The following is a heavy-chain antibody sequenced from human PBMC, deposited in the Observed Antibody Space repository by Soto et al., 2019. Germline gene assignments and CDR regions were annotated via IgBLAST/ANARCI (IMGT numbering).Heavy chain of an antibody. V-gene: IGHV3-21*01. CDR1: GFTFSSYS. J-gene: IGHJ4*02. Sequence: GGSLRLSCAASGFTFSSYSMNWVRQAPGKGLEWVSSISSSSSYIYYADSVKGRFTISRDNAKNSLYLQMNSLRAEDTAVYYCLGYCSGGSCYRVDYWGQGTLVTVSS. D-gene: IGHD2-15*01. CDR2: ISSSSSYI. CDR3: LGYCSGGSCYRVDY.